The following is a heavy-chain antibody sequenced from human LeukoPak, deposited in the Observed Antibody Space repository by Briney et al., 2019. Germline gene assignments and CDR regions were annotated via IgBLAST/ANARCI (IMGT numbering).Heavy chain of an antibody. CDR1: GVAFSSSY. CDR3: TRDSTTFRFGY. Sequence: PGGSLRLSCAASGVAFSSSYMSWVRQAPGKGLEWVSIVYSDDIRYYVDSVKGRFSISRDTSRNTLYLQMNSLRAEDTAVYYCTRDSTTFRFGYWGQGTLVTVSS. D-gene: IGHD4-11*01. J-gene: IGHJ4*02. V-gene: IGHV3-53*01. CDR2: VYSDDIR.